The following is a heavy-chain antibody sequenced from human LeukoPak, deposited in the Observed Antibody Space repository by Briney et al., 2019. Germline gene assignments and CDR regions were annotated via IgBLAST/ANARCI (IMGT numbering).Heavy chain of an antibody. CDR2: FDPEDGET. D-gene: IGHD3-16*01. J-gene: IGHJ4*02. V-gene: IGHV1-24*01. Sequence: ASVKVSCKVYGYTLTELSMHWVRQAPGKGLEWMGGFDPEDGETIYAQKFQGRVTMTEDTSTDTAYMELSSLRSEDTAVYYCATWSHWSFGGSNDYWGQGTLVTVSS. CDR3: ATWSHWSFGGSNDY. CDR1: GYTLTELS.